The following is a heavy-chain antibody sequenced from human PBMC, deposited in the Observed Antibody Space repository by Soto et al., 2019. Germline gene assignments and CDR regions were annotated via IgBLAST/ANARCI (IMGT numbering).Heavy chain of an antibody. J-gene: IGHJ4*02. CDR1: GYTFTSYG. D-gene: IGHD6-19*01. V-gene: IGHV1-18*01. CDR2: ISAYNGNT. Sequence: ASVKVSCTASGYTFTSYGISWVRQAPGQGLEWMGWISAYNGNTNYAQKLQGRVTMTTDTSTSTAYMELRSLRSDDTAVYYCVSETHRLVLGYWGQGTLVTVSS. CDR3: VSETHRLVLGY.